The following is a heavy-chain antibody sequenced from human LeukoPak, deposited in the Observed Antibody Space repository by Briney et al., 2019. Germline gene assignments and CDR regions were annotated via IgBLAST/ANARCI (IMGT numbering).Heavy chain of an antibody. D-gene: IGHD3-22*01. J-gene: IGHJ3*02. CDR1: GYTLTELS. Sequence: ASVKVSCKVSGYTLTELSMHWVRQAPGKGLEWMGGFDPEDGETIYAQKFQGRVTMTEDTSTDTAYMELSSLRSEDTAVYYCATVTITMIVVDTNAFDIWGQGTMVTVSS. CDR2: FDPEDGET. CDR3: ATVTITMIVVDTNAFDI. V-gene: IGHV1-24*01.